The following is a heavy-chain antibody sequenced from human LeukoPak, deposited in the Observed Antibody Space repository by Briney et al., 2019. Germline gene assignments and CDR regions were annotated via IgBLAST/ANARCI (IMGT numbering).Heavy chain of an antibody. CDR2: LSSSGSTI. Sequence: GGSLRLSCAASGFTFSSYEMNWVRQAPGKGLAPVSYLSSSGSTIYSADSVKGRFTISRDNAKNSLYLQMNSLRAEDTAVYYCARESYRGGYYFDYWGQGTLVTVSS. CDR1: GFTFSSYE. V-gene: IGHV3-48*03. D-gene: IGHD3-22*01. J-gene: IGHJ4*02. CDR3: ARESYRGGYYFDY.